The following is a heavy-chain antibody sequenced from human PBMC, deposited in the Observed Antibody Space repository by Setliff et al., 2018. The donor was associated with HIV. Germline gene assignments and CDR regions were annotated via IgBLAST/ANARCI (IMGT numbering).Heavy chain of an antibody. CDR1: GFTFRTFA. J-gene: IGHJ6*03. Sequence: GGSLRLSCVASGFTFRTFAMHWVRQAPGKGLEWVSVISYDGSRISYADSVKGRFTISRDDSKNTLFLQLNTLRPEDTAVYYCARGDTTPIYPNYMDVWGKGTTVTVSS. CDR3: ARGDTTPIYPNYMDV. CDR2: ISYDGSRI. D-gene: IGHD2-21*02. V-gene: IGHV3-30*01.